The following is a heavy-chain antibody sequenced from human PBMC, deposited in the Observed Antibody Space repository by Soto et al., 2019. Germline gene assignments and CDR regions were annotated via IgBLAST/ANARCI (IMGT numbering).Heavy chain of an antibody. D-gene: IGHD1-1*01. Sequence: GGSLRLSCAASGYTVTTNYMGWVRLAPGKGLEWVSVVYVNGNTYYADSVKGRFTISRDSSKNTLYLQMNSLRAEGTAVYYCLSGNWPSSTWGQGTLVTVSS. CDR1: GYTVTTNY. CDR3: LSGNWPSST. V-gene: IGHV3-66*01. CDR2: VYVNGNT. J-gene: IGHJ5*02.